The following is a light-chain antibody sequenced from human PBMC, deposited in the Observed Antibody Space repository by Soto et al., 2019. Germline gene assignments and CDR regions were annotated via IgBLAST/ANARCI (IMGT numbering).Light chain of an antibody. J-gene: IGLJ1*01. CDR2: EVR. CDR3: CSSTRTSNHYF. CDR1: SSDIGGYDY. V-gene: IGLV2-14*01. Sequence: QSVLTQPASVSGSPGQSITISCTGTSSDIGGYDYVSWYQQRPGKAPKLMIYEVRYRPSGVSNRFSGPKSGNTASLTISGLQAEDEAVYYCCSSTRTSNHYFFGSGTKVTVL.